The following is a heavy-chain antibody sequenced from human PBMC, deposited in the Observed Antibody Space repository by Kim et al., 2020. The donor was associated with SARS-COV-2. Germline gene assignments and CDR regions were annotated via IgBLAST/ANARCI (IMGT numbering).Heavy chain of an antibody. CDR3: AKDHESSGWPTFDY. J-gene: IGHJ4*02. V-gene: IGHV3-23*01. D-gene: IGHD6-19*01. Sequence: YAGSVKVRFTVSRDNAKNTLYLQMDNLRVEDTALYYCAKDHESSGWPTFDYWGQGTQVTVSS.